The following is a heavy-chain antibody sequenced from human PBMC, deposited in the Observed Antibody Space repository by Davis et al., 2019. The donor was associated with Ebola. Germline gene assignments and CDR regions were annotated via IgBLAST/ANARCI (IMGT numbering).Heavy chain of an antibody. CDR3: ARGVQDLYYYGMDV. V-gene: IGHV1-8*01. D-gene: IGHD1-1*01. CDR1: GYTFTSYD. CDR2: MNPNSGNT. Sequence: ASVKVSCKASGYTFTSYDINWVRQATGQGLEWMGWMNPNSGNTGYAQKFQGRVTMTRNTSISTAYMELSSLRSEDTAVYYCARGVQDLYYYGMDVWGQGTTVTVSS. J-gene: IGHJ6*02.